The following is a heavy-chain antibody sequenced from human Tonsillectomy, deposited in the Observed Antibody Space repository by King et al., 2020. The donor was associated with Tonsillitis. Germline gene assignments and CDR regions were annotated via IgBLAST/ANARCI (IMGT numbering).Heavy chain of an antibody. CDR3: AKDRGRGPGYYFDY. CDR2: ISNSGGST. CDR1: GFTFLSYA. J-gene: IGHJ4*02. Sequence: VQLVESGGDLVQPGGSLRLSCAGSGFTFLSYAMSWVRQAPGKGLEWVAGISNSGGSTYFADSVKGRFTISRDNSKNTLYLQMTSLRAEDTALYHCAKDRGRGPGYYFDYWGQGALVTVSS. D-gene: IGHD1-14*01. V-gene: IGHV3-23*04.